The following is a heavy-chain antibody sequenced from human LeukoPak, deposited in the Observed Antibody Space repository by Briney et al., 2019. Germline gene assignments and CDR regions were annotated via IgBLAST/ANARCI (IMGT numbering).Heavy chain of an antibody. Sequence: PSETLSLTCTVSGGSISSGGYYWSWIRQHPGKGLEWIGYIYYSGSTYYNPSLKSRVTVSVDTSKDQFSLKLSSVTAADTAVYYCARAGRAGDSSGHYLGYWGQGTLVTVSS. V-gene: IGHV4-31*03. D-gene: IGHD3-22*01. J-gene: IGHJ4*02. CDR1: GGSISSGGYY. CDR3: ARAGRAGDSSGHYLGY. CDR2: IYYSGST.